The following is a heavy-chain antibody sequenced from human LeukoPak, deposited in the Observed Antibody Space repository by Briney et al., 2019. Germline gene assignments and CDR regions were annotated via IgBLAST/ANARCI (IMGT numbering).Heavy chain of an antibody. V-gene: IGHV3-23*01. J-gene: IGHJ4*02. D-gene: IGHD3-9*01. CDR3: AKSDFDWLFYFDY. Sequence: GGSLRLSCAASRFTFSSYWMSWVRQAPGKGLEWVSAISGSGGSTYYADSVKGRFTISRDNSKNTLYLQMNSLRAEDTAVYYCAKSDFDWLFYFDYWGQGTLVTVSS. CDR1: RFTFSSYW. CDR2: ISGSGGST.